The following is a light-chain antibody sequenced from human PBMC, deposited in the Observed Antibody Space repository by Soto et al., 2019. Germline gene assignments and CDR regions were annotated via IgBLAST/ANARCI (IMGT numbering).Light chain of an antibody. Sequence: DIQMTQSPSTLSASVGDRVTITCRASQSISSWLAWYQQKPGKAPKLLIYDASSLESGVPSRFSGSGSGTDFTLTISSLQSEDFAVYYCQQYSNWPPWTFGQGTKVDI. J-gene: IGKJ1*01. V-gene: IGKV1-5*01. CDR3: QQYSNWPPWT. CDR1: QSISSW. CDR2: DAS.